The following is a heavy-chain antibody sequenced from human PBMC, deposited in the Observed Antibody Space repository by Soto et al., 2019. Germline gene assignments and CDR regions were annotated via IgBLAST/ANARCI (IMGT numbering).Heavy chain of an antibody. CDR1: GFTFSSYA. Sequence: EVQLVESGGGLVQPGGSLRLSCAASGFTFSSYAMHWVRQAPGKGLEYVSAISSNGGSTYYANSVKGRFTISRDNSKNTLYLQMGSLRAEDMAVYYCASLASTVTTDDAFDIWGQGTMVTVSS. CDR2: ISSNGGST. J-gene: IGHJ3*02. V-gene: IGHV3-64*01. D-gene: IGHD4-17*01. CDR3: ASLASTVTTDDAFDI.